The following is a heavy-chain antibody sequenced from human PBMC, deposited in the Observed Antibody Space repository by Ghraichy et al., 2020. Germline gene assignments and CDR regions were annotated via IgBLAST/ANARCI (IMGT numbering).Heavy chain of an antibody. Sequence: GESLNISCAASGFTFSSYSMNWVRQAPGKGLEWVSYISSGSSTIYYADSVKGRFTISRDNAKNSLYLQMNSLRAEDTAVYYCAKSGYCSSTSCSVRDAFDIWGQGTMVTVSS. J-gene: IGHJ3*02. D-gene: IGHD2-2*03. V-gene: IGHV3-48*01. CDR3: AKSGYCSSTSCSVRDAFDI. CDR2: ISSGSSTI. CDR1: GFTFSSYS.